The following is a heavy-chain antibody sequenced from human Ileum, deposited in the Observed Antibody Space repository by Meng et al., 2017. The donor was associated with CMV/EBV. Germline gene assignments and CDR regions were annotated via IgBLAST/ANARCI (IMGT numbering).Heavy chain of an antibody. CDR2: ISSSGSTI. CDR3: ARQRITIFGVPKDY. J-gene: IGHJ4*02. V-gene: IGHV3-48*03. CDR1: GFTFSSYE. Sequence: GESLKISCAASGFTFSSYEMNWVRQAPGKGLEWVSYISSSGSTIYYADSVKGRFTISRDNAKNSLYLQMNSLRAEDTAVYYCARQRITIFGVPKDYWGQGTLVTVSS. D-gene: IGHD3-3*01.